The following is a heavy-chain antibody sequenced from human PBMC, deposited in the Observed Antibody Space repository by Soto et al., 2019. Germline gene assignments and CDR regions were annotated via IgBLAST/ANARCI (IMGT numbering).Heavy chain of an antibody. CDR2: VYYSGTT. V-gene: IGHV4-61*08. J-gene: IGHJ5*02. Sequence: PSETLSLTCTASGGSIDSGDYYWSWIRQPPGKGLEWIGYVYYSGTTNYNPFLKSRVTLSLDKSKNQFSLKMNSVTAADTAVYYCVRDGHCITTSCYGNWFDPWGQGTLVTVSS. CDR1: GGSIDSGDYY. D-gene: IGHD2-2*01. CDR3: VRDGHCITTSCYGNWFDP.